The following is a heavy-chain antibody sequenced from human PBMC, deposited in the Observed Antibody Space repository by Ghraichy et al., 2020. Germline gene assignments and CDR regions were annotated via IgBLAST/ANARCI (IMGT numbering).Heavy chain of an antibody. Sequence: SSVKVSCKASGGTFSSYTISWVRQAPGQGLEWMGRIIPILGIANYAQKFQGRVTITADKSTSTAYMELSSLRSEDTAVYYCARVPNGHGGYHYYYYGMDVWGQGTTVTVSS. CDR3: ARVPNGHGGYHYYYYGMDV. J-gene: IGHJ6*02. D-gene: IGHD5-12*01. V-gene: IGHV1-69*02. CDR2: IIPILGIA. CDR1: GGTFSSYT.